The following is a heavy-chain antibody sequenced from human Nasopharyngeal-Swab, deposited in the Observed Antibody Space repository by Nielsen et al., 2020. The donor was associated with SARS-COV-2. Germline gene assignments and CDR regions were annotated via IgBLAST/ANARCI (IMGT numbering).Heavy chain of an antibody. CDR3: AKGSYYDFWSGRKDLDY. CDR2: RNPKSGNT. J-gene: IGHJ4*02. Sequence: ASVKVSCKASGYTFTSYDINWVRQATGQGLEWMGWRNPKSGNTGYAQKFQGRVTMTRNTSISTAYMELSSLRSEDTAVYYCAKGSYYDFWSGRKDLDYWGQGTLVTVSS. D-gene: IGHD3-3*01. CDR1: GYTFTSYD. V-gene: IGHV1-8*01.